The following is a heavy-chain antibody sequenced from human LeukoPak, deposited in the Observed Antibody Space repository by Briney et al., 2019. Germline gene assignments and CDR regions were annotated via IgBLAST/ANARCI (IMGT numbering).Heavy chain of an antibody. CDR2: IIPIFGTA. Sequence: SVKVSCKVSRGTFSSYAISWVRQAPGQGLEWMGGIIPIFGTANYALKFQGRVTITADESTSTAYMELSSLRSEDTAVYYCARDDCSGGSCYFDYWGQGTLVTVSS. V-gene: IGHV1-69*13. CDR1: RGTFSSYA. CDR3: ARDDCSGGSCYFDY. J-gene: IGHJ4*02. D-gene: IGHD2-15*01.